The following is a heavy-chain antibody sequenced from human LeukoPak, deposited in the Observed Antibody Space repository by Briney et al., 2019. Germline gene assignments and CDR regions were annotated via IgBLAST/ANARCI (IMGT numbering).Heavy chain of an antibody. CDR1: GFTFSSYS. CDR3: ARSYIVVVVAAPSSYGMDV. CDR2: ISSSSSTI. D-gene: IGHD2-15*01. Sequence: GGSLRLSCAASGFTFSSYSMNWVRQAPGKGLEWVSYISSSSSTIYYADSVKGRFTISRDNAKNSLYLQMNSLRDEGTAVYYCARSYIVVVVAAPSSYGMDVWGQGTTVTVSS. J-gene: IGHJ6*02. V-gene: IGHV3-48*02.